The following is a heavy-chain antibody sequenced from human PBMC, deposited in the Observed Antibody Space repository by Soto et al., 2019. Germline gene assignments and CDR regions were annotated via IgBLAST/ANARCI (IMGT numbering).Heavy chain of an antibody. J-gene: IGHJ6*02. CDR2: IIAISGTT. CDR1: GGTFSSYA. CDR3: ARGLGSNNYYYYNMDV. V-gene: IGHV1-69*06. D-gene: IGHD7-27*01. Sequence: QVQLVQSGAEVKKPGSSVKVSCKASGGTFSSYAVSWVRQAPGQGLEWMGGIIAISGTTNYAQKFQGSVTITADKSTSTAYMEVGSLRFEDTAVYYCARGLGSNNYYYYNMDVWGQGTTVTVSS.